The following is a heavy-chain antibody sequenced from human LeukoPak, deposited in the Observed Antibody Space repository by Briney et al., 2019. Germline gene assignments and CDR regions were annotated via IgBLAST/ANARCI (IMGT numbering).Heavy chain of an antibody. CDR2: INASGGST. Sequence: TGGSLRLSCAASGFTFSSYAMSWVRQAPGKGLEWVSDINASGGSTYYADSVRGRFTISRDNSKNTLYLQMNSLRAEDTAVYYCAKTTSSPYYDSSGYYANFDYWGQGTLVTVSS. J-gene: IGHJ4*02. D-gene: IGHD3-22*01. CDR3: AKTTSSPYYDSSGYYANFDY. V-gene: IGHV3-23*01. CDR1: GFTFSSYA.